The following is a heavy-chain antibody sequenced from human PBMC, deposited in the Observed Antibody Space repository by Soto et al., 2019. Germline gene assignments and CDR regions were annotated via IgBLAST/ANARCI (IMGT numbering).Heavy chain of an antibody. CDR1: GDSVSSGDYY. CDR3: ARLRSSSSWYFDY. J-gene: IGHJ4*02. D-gene: IGHD6-13*01. Sequence: SETLSLTCSVSGDSVSSGDYYWSWIRQPPGKGLEWIGHVYFSGSTNYIPSLKSRLTMSVDTAKNQFSLKLSSVTAADTAVYYCARLRSSSSWYFDYWGQGTLVTVS. V-gene: IGHV4-61*08. CDR2: VYFSGST.